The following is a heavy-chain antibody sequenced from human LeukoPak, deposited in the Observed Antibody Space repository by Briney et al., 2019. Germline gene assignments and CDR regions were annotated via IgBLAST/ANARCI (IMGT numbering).Heavy chain of an antibody. CDR2: INSDGSST. Sequence: GGSLRLSCAASGFTFSNYAMHWVRQVSGKGLVWVSRINSDGSSTSYADSVKGRFTISRDNAKNTLYLQMNSLRAEDTAVYYCARVCDGYNYDAFDIWGQGTMVTVSS. J-gene: IGHJ3*02. V-gene: IGHV3-74*01. D-gene: IGHD5-24*01. CDR1: GFTFSNYA. CDR3: ARVCDGYNYDAFDI.